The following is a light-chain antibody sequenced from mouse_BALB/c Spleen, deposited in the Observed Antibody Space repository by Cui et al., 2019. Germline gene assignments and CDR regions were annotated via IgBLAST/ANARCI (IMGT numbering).Light chain of an antibody. CDR1: QDINNY. CDR3: LQYDEFPLT. Sequence: DIMMTQSPSSMYASLGERVTITCKASQDINNYLSWFQQKPGKSPKTLIYRASRLVDGVPSRFSGSGSGQDYSLTISSLEYEDMGIYYCLQYDEFPLTFGAGTKLELK. J-gene: IGKJ5*01. CDR2: RAS. V-gene: IGKV14-111*01.